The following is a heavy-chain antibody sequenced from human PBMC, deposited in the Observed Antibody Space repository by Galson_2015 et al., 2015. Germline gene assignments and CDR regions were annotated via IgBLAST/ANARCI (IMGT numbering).Heavy chain of an antibody. CDR3: ANGNYNWGSHAFDI. CDR2: ISGSGGST. Sequence: SLRLSCAASGFTFSSYAMSWVRQAPGKGLEWVLAISGSGGSTYYADSVKGRFTISRDNSKNTLYLQMNSLRAEDTAVYYCANGNYNWGSHAFDIWGQGTKVTVSS. V-gene: IGHV3-23*01. CDR1: GFTFSSYA. D-gene: IGHD7-27*01. J-gene: IGHJ3*02.